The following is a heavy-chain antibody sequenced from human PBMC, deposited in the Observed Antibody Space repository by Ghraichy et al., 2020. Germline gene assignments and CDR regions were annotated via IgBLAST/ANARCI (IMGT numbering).Heavy chain of an antibody. CDR1: GFGFNSFA. CDR2: ISYDGSTI. Sequence: GGSLRLSCAAYGFGFNSFAMHWVRQAPGKGLEWTTLISYDGSTIYYGDSVKGRFTISRDNSQNTLYLQMNNLRVEDTAVYYCAREQHSDRAGILDLWGQGTLVTVSS. V-gene: IGHV3-30*04. D-gene: IGHD2-15*01. J-gene: IGHJ4*02. CDR3: AREQHSDRAGILDL.